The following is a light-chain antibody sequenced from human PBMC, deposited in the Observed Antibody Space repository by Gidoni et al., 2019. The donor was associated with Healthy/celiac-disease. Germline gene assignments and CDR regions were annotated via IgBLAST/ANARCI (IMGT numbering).Light chain of an antibody. CDR3: QVWDSSSDHVV. Sequence: YVLTPPPSVSVAPGQTGRFNCRGNNIGSQSVHWYQQKPGQSPVLVVYDDSDRPSGFPERFSGSSSGNTATLTISGVEAGDEADYYCQVWDSSSDHVVFGGGTKLTVL. CDR1: NIGSQS. CDR2: DDS. J-gene: IGLJ2*01. V-gene: IGLV3-21*02.